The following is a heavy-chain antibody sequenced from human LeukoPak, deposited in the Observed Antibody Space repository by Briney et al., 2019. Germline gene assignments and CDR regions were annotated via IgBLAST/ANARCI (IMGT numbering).Heavy chain of an antibody. Sequence: SETLSLTCTVSGGSISSGGYYWSWIRQHPGKGLEWIGYIYYSGSTYYNPSLKSRVTISVDTSKNQFSLKLSSVTAADTAVYYCARGMEYYDFWSGYSEDDAFDIWGQGTMVTVSS. D-gene: IGHD3-3*01. CDR2: IYYSGST. V-gene: IGHV4-31*03. J-gene: IGHJ3*02. CDR1: GGSISSGGYY. CDR3: ARGMEYYDFWSGYSEDDAFDI.